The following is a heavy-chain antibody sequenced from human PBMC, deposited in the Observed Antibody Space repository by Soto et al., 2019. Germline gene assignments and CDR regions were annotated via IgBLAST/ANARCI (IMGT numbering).Heavy chain of an antibody. V-gene: IGHV1-69*13. Sequence: ASVKVSCKASGGTFSSYAISWVRQAPGQGLEWMGGIIPIFGTANYAQKFQGRVTITADESTSTAYMELSSLRSEDTAVYYCAREVKYSIKATTGVGPFDYWGQGTLVTVSS. CDR1: GGTFSSYA. CDR2: IIPIFGTA. D-gene: IGHD6-6*01. CDR3: AREVKYSIKATTGVGPFDY. J-gene: IGHJ4*02.